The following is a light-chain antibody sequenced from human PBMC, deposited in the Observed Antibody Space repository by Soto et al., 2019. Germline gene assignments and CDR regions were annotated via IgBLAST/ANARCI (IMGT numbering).Light chain of an antibody. J-gene: IGKJ3*01. CDR3: QQANSFSGT. Sequence: DIQMTQSPSYVSASVGDRVTITCRASQGIGTWIAWYQQKPGTAPKLLIYAASSLQSGVPSRFSGSGSGTYFTLTITSLPTEDFATYYCQQANSFSGTFGPGTKVDIK. V-gene: IGKV1-12*01. CDR2: AAS. CDR1: QGIGTW.